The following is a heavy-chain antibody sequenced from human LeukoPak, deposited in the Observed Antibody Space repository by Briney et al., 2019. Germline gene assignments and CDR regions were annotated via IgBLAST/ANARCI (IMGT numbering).Heavy chain of an antibody. D-gene: IGHD3-16*01. J-gene: IGHJ5*02. V-gene: IGHV4-61*02. CDR2: IQPSGNT. CDR3: ARDLGGGWFDP. CDR1: GGSVRSGSYY. Sequence: SETLSLTCTVSGGSVRSGSYYWNWIRQPAGEGLEWLGRIQPSGNTNYSPSLKSRVTISVDTSKNQFSLKLTSVTAADTAVYYCARDLGGGWFDPWGQGTLVTVSS.